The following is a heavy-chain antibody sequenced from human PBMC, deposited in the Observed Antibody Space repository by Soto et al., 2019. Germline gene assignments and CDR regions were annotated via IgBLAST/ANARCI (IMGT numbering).Heavy chain of an antibody. CDR1: GGAISNFY. V-gene: IGHV4-4*07. CDR2: IYNSGDT. CDR3: ARSGGTFNLEY. Sequence: QVQLQESGPGLVKPSETLSLTCTVSGGAISNFYWSWIRQPAGKGLEWIGRIYNSGDTKYNPAFKSRVTMSGDTSKNQFSLNLISVTAADTAVYYCARSGGTFNLEYWGLGTLVNVSA. J-gene: IGHJ4*02. D-gene: IGHD1-26*01.